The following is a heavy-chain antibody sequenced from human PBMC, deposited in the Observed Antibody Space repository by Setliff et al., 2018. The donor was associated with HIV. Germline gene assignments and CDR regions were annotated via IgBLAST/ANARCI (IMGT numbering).Heavy chain of an antibody. D-gene: IGHD6-13*01. CDR2: IKQDGSEK. CDR1: GFTFSSYW. V-gene: IGHV3-7*03. Sequence: PGGSLRLSCAASGFTFSSYWMSWVRQAPGKGLGWVANIKQDGSEKYYVDSVKGRFTISRDNAKNSLYLQMNSLRAEDTAVYYCATPRGFYSSSGWGQGTLVTVSS. J-gene: IGHJ4*02. CDR3: ATPRGFYSSSG.